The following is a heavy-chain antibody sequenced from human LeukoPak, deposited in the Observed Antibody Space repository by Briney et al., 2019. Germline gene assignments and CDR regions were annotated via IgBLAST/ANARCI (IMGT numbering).Heavy chain of an antibody. D-gene: IGHD3-22*01. Sequence: ASVKVSCKASGYTFTSYYMHRVRQAPGQGLEWMGIINPSGGSTSYVQKFQGRVTMTRDTSTSTVYMELSSLRSEDTAVYYCARATMIVVAPDYWGQGTLVTVSS. CDR1: GYTFTSYY. J-gene: IGHJ4*02. V-gene: IGHV1-46*03. CDR2: INPSGGST. CDR3: ARATMIVVAPDY.